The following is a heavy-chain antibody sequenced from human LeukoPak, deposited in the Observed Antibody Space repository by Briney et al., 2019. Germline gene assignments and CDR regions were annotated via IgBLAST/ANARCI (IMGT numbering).Heavy chain of an antibody. V-gene: IGHV3-9*01. J-gene: IGHJ4*02. CDR1: GFTFGDYA. D-gene: IGHD5-12*01. CDR2: ISWNSGSI. Sequence: GGSLRLSCAASGFTFGDYAMRWVRQAAGKGLEWVSSISWNSGSIGYADSVKGRFTISRDNAKNSLYLQMNSLRAEDTALYYCAKGDTGYDYFDYWGQGTLVTVSS. CDR3: AKGDTGYDYFDY.